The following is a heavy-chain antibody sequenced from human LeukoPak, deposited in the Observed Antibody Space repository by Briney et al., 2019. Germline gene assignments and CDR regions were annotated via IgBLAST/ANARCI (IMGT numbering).Heavy chain of an antibody. CDR2: IGTADDT. D-gene: IGHD3-22*01. J-gene: IGHJ4*02. V-gene: IGHV3-13*04. Sequence: GGSLRLSCAASGFTFSSYDMHWVRQATGRCRECVSAIGTADDTYYPGSVKGRFPISRENSKNSLYLQMTSLRDGDTAVYYCARGHYASSGYSFDYWGQGTLVTASS. CDR3: ARGHYASSGYSFDY. CDR1: GFTFSSYD.